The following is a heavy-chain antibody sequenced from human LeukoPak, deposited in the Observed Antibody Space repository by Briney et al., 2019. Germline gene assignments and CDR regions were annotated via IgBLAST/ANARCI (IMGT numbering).Heavy chain of an antibody. CDR2: INHSGST. J-gene: IGHJ4*02. CDR1: GGSFSGYY. Sequence: SETLSLTCAVYGGSFSGYYWSWIRQPPGKGLEWIGEINHSGSTNYNPSLKSRVTISVDTSKNQFSLKLSSVTAADTAVYYCARARPKMWYSSSRGSNDHWGQGTLVTVSS. D-gene: IGHD6-13*01. CDR3: ARARPKMWYSSSRGSNDH. V-gene: IGHV4-34*01.